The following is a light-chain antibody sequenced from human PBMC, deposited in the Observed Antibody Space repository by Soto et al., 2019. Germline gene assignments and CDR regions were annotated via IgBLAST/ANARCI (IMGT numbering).Light chain of an antibody. V-gene: IGKV1-5*03. Sequence: DIQLAQSPSTLSASLGDRVTITCRASRNIRAWLAWYQQKPGKAPKLLIHQASVLQTGVPPRFSGRGSGTDFTLTIDDLQPDDLATYYCQRHTTFGQGTKLEL. CDR1: RNIRAW. J-gene: IGKJ1*01. CDR3: QRHTT. CDR2: QAS.